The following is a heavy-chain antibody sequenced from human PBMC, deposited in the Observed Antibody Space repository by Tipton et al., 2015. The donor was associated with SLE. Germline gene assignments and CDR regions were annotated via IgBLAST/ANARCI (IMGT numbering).Heavy chain of an antibody. Sequence: TLSLTCTVSGDPINNNYWSWIRQSAGKGLEWIGRIYADGSTNYNPSLKSRVTMSIDTSKTQFSLKLSSVTAADTAVYYCAAAGVASPGPWSYFDSWGQGTLVTVSS. D-gene: IGHD6-13*01. CDR3: AAAGVASPGPWSYFDS. CDR1: GDPINNNY. CDR2: IYADGST. V-gene: IGHV4-4*07. J-gene: IGHJ4*02.